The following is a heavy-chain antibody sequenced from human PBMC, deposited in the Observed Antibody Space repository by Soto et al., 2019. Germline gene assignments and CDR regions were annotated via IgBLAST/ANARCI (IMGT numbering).Heavy chain of an antibody. V-gene: IGHV3-9*01. CDR3: ARDGFGRYDGSGSEAFDI. J-gene: IGHJ3*02. D-gene: IGHD3-10*01. Sequence: GGSLRLSCAASGFTFDDYAMHWVRQAPGKGLEWVSGISWNSGSIGYADSVKGRFTISRDNAKNSLYLQMNSLRAEDTALYYCARDGFGRYDGSGSEAFDIWGQGTMVTVSS. CDR2: ISWNSGSI. CDR1: GFTFDDYA.